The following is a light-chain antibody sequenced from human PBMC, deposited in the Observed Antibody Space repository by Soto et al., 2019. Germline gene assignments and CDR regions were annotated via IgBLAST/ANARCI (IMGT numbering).Light chain of an antibody. J-gene: IGLJ2*01. CDR2: EVS. V-gene: IGLV2-8*01. CDR1: SSDVGGYNY. CDR3: SSYAGSNNFNVV. Sequence: QSDLTQPPSASGSPGQSVTISCTGTSSDVGGYNYVSWYQQHPGKAPKLMIYEVSKRPSGVPDRFSGSKSGNTASLTVSGLQAEDEADYYCSSYAGSNNFNVVFGGGTKLTV.